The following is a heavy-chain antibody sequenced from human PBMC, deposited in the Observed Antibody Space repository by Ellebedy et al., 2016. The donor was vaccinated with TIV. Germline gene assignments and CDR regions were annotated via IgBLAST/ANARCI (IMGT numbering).Heavy chain of an antibody. V-gene: IGHV3-48*02. Sequence: PGGSLRLSCAASGFTFSSYSMSWVRQAPGKGLEWVSYISSSSDIIHYADSVKGRFTISRDNAKNSLYLQMNSLRDEDTAVYYCARELVAQQLYDYWGQGTLVTVSS. J-gene: IGHJ4*02. D-gene: IGHD6-13*01. CDR3: ARELVAQQLYDY. CDR2: ISSSSDII. CDR1: GFTFSSYS.